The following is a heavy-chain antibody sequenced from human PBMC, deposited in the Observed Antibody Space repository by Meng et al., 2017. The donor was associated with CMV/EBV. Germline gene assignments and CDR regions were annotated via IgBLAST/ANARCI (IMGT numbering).Heavy chain of an antibody. CDR3: ARMVATTYYFDY. Sequence: GSLRLSCTVSGGSVSSGSYYWSWIRQPPGKGLGWIGYIYYSGSTNYNPSLKSRVTISVDTSKNQFSLKLSSVTAADTAVYYCARMVATTYYFDYWGQGTLVTVSS. D-gene: IGHD5-24*01. J-gene: IGHJ4*02. V-gene: IGHV4-61*01. CDR2: IYYSGST. CDR1: GGSVSSGSYY.